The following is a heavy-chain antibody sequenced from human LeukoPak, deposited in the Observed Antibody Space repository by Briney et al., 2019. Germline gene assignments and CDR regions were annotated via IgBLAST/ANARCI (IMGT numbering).Heavy chain of an antibody. Sequence: GGSLRLSCAASGFMFSDGTMHWVRQAPGKGLEWVSLISWDGTITHYGDSVKGRFTISRDNGKNSLYLQMNSLRTEDTALYYCAKDVGVLGLAGPIDYWGQGTLVTVSS. V-gene: IGHV3-43*01. D-gene: IGHD6-19*01. CDR3: AKDVGVLGLAGPIDY. CDR1: GFMFSDGT. J-gene: IGHJ4*02. CDR2: ISWDGTIT.